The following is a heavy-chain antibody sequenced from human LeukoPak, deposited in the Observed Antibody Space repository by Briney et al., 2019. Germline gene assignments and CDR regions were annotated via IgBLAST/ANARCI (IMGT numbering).Heavy chain of an antibody. J-gene: IGHJ3*02. CDR3: ARGLVGNDAFDI. Sequence: SETLSLTCTVSGGSISSYYWSWIQQPPGKGLEWIGYIYYSGSTNYNPSLKSRVTISVDTSKNQFSLKLSSVTAADTAVYYCARGLVGNDAFDIWGQGTMVTVSS. CDR1: GGSISSYY. CDR2: IYYSGST. V-gene: IGHV4-59*01. D-gene: IGHD1-26*01.